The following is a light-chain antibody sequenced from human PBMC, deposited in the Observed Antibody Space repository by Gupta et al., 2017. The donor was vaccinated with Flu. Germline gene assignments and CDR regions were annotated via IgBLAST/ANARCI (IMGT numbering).Light chain of an antibody. Sequence: PSTLSASVGDRVTITCRASQSISDWLAWYQQKPGKAPKLLIYKASSLESGVPSRFSGSGSGTEFTLTISSLQPDDFATYCCQQYNSYSVSFGGGTKVEIK. J-gene: IGKJ4*01. CDR2: KAS. V-gene: IGKV1-5*03. CDR1: QSISDW. CDR3: QQYNSYSVS.